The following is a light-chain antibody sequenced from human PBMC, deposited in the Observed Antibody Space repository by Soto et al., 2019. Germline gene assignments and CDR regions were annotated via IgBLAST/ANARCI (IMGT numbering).Light chain of an antibody. CDR3: CSYSRSSKYV. Sequence: QSALTQPASVSGSPGQSIPISCTGTSTDVGSYNLVPWYQRHPGKAPKLIIFEGNKRPSGVSNRCSGSKSASTASLTIAGLQSEDEADYYCCSYSRSSKYVYGTGTKLTLL. J-gene: IGLJ1*01. V-gene: IGLV2-23*01. CDR1: STDVGSYNL. CDR2: EGN.